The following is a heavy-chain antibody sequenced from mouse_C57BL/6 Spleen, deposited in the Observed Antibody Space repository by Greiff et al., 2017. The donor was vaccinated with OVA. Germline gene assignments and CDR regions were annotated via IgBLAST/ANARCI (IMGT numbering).Heavy chain of an antibody. CDR1: GYSITSGSY. J-gene: IGHJ1*03. CDR3: ARAGDGWYFDV. CDR2: ISYDGSN. V-gene: IGHV3-6*01. Sequence: EVKLMESGPGLVKPSQSLSLTCSVTGYSITSGSYWNWIRQFPGNKLELMGYISYDGSNNYNPSLKNRSSITRDTSKNQFFLMLNSVTTEDTATYYCARAGDGWYFDVWGTGTTVTVSS. D-gene: IGHD2-13*01.